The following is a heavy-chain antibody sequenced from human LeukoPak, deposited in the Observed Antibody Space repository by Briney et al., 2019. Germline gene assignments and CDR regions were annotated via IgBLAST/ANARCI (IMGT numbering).Heavy chain of an antibody. Sequence: ASVKVSCKASGYTFTSYGISWVRQAPGQGLEWMGWISAYNGNTNYAQKLQGRVTMTTDTSTSTAYMELRSLRSDDTAVYYCARDGSSGWYGYAFDIWGQGTMVTVSS. J-gene: IGHJ3*02. D-gene: IGHD6-19*01. CDR2: ISAYNGNT. V-gene: IGHV1-18*01. CDR1: GYTFTSYG. CDR3: ARDGSSGWYGYAFDI.